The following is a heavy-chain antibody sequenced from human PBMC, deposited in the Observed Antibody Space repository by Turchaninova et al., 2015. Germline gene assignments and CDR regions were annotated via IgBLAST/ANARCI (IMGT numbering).Heavy chain of an antibody. J-gene: IGHJ4*02. D-gene: IGHD3-16*01. CDR1: GFTFRAFT. Sequence: EVQMVESGGGLVKPGGSLTLSCAASGFTFRAFTLNWARQAPGKGLEWLASMPRDGSYTHCADSVKGRFFISRDNANDLLYLHMNSLRPEDTALYYCVRHDSRDYWGQGTLVTVSS. CDR3: VRHDSRDY. CDR2: MPRDGSYT. V-gene: IGHV3-21*01.